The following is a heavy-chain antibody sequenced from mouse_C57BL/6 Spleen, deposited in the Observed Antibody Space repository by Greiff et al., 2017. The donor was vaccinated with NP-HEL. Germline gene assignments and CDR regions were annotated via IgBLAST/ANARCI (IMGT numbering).Heavy chain of an antibody. CDR2: INPNNGGT. CDR1: GYTFTDYY. Sequence: EVQLQQSGPELVKPGASVKISCKASGYTFTDYYMNWVKQSHGKSLEWIGDINPNNGGTSYNQKFKGKATLTVDKSSSTAYMELRSLTSEDSAVYYCARDITTVVARYFDVWGTGTTVTVSS. CDR3: ARDITTVVARYFDV. D-gene: IGHD1-1*01. V-gene: IGHV1-26*01. J-gene: IGHJ1*03.